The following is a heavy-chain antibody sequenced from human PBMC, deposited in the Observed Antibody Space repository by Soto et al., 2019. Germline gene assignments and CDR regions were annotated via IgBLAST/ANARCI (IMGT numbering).Heavy chain of an antibody. CDR1: GYTFTSYG. D-gene: IGHD3-9*01. V-gene: IGHV1-18*01. CDR2: ISAYNGNT. CDR3: ARAGTDYDRLTGYPQVDWFDP. J-gene: IGHJ5*02. Sequence: GVSVQVSCTASGYTFTSYGISWVRQAPGQGLEWMGWISAYNGNTNYAQKLQGRVTMTTDTSTSTAYMELRSLRSDDTAVYYCARAGTDYDRLTGYPQVDWFDPWGQGTLVTV.